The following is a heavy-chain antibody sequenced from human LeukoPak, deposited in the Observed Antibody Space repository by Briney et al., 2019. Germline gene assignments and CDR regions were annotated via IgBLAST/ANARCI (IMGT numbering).Heavy chain of an antibody. CDR2: ISSSSSTI. V-gene: IGHV3-48*01. Sequence: TGGSLRLSCAASGFTFSSYAMSWVRQAPGKGLEWVSYISSSSSTIYYADSVKGRFTISRDNAKNSLYLQMNSLRAEDTAVYYCARDPYCSSTSCYTGDAFDIWGQGTMVTVSS. D-gene: IGHD2-2*02. CDR3: ARDPYCSSTSCYTGDAFDI. CDR1: GFTFSSYA. J-gene: IGHJ3*02.